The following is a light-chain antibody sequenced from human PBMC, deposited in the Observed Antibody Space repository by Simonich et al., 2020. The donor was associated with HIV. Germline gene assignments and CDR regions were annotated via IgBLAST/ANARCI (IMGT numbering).Light chain of an antibody. J-gene: IGKJ4*01. V-gene: IGKV4-1*01. Sequence: DIVMTQSPDSLAVSLGERATINCKSSQSVLYISNNKNYLAWYQQKPGQPPKLLIYWASTRKSGVPDRFSGSGSGTDFTLTISSLQAEDVAVYYCQQYYSTPPITFGGGTKVEIK. CDR1: QSVLYISNNKNY. CDR3: QQYYSTPPIT. CDR2: WAS.